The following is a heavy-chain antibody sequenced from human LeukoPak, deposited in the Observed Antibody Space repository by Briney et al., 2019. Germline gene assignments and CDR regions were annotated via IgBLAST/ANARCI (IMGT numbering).Heavy chain of an antibody. V-gene: IGHV1-2*02. J-gene: IGHJ4*02. Sequence: ASAKVSCTASGYTFTSYYMHWVRQAPGQGLEWMGWINPNSDDRNYAQKFQGRVTMTRDTSISTAYMELSRLRSDDTAVYYCARVYDIFGSGSHSDFWGQGTLVTVSS. CDR3: ARVYDIFGSGSHSDF. CDR2: INPNSDDR. CDR1: GYTFTSYY. D-gene: IGHD3-10*01.